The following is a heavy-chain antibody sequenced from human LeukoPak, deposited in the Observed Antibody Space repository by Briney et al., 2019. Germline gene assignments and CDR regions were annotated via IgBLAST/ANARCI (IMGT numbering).Heavy chain of an antibody. D-gene: IGHD3-3*01. J-gene: IGHJ6*02. Sequence: ASVKVSCKASGYTFTSYGISWVRQAPGQGLEWMGWISAYNGNTNYAQKLQGRATMTTDTSTSTAYMELRSLRSDDTAVYYCARDGKLSFTIFGVVNYYYYGMDVWGQGTTVTVSS. CDR3: ARDGKLSFTIFGVVNYYYYGMDV. CDR2: ISAYNGNT. V-gene: IGHV1-18*01. CDR1: GYTFTSYG.